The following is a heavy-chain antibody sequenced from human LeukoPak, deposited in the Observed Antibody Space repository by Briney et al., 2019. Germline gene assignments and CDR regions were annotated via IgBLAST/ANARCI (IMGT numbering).Heavy chain of an antibody. V-gene: IGHV5-51*01. Sequence: GESLKISCKGSGYSSANYWIGWVRQMPGKGLDWMGFFFPGDSDTRYSPSFQGQVTISADTSINTAYLQWSSLKASDTAIYYCARHRSGYYRDPFDIWGQGTMVTVSS. CDR2: FFPGDSDT. D-gene: IGHD3-22*01. CDR1: GYSSANYW. J-gene: IGHJ3*02. CDR3: ARHRSGYYRDPFDI.